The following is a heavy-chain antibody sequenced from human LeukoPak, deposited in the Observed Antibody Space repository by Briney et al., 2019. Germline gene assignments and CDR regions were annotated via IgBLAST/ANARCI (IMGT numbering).Heavy chain of an antibody. CDR2: ISGRGDET. CDR1: GLTFSWYA. J-gene: IGHJ3*02. D-gene: IGHD4-17*01. Sequence: PGGSLRLSCAASGLTFSWYAMTWVRQAPGKGLDWVSTISGRGDETFYADSVKGRFTISRDNSKNTLYLQMNSLRAEDTAVYYCAKSRHGDYLSRYAFDIWGQGTMVTVSS. CDR3: AKSRHGDYLSRYAFDI. V-gene: IGHV3-23*01.